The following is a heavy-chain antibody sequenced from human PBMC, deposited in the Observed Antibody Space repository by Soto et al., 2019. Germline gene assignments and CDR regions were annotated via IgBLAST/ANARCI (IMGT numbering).Heavy chain of an antibody. CDR1: GFTFSSYA. D-gene: IGHD6-13*01. CDR3: AKDEWRSSSWPEGYYFDY. Sequence: GGSLRLSCAASGFTFSSYAMSWVRQAPGKGLEWVSAISGSGGSTYYEDSVKGRFTISRDKSKNTLYLQMNSLRAEDTAVYYCAKDEWRSSSWPEGYYFDYWGQGTLVTVSS. V-gene: IGHV3-23*01. J-gene: IGHJ4*02. CDR2: ISGSGGST.